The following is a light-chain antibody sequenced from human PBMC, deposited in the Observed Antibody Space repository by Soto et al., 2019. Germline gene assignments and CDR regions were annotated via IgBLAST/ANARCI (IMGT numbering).Light chain of an antibody. J-gene: IGLJ1*01. V-gene: IGLV1-40*01. CDR2: ANI. Sequence: QSALTQPPSVSGAPGQRVTISCTGSGSNIGAGYDVHWYQQLPGTAPKLLIFANINRPSGVSDRFSGSKSGTSASLAITGLRAEDEADYYCQSYDSSPSGYVFGTGTKLTVL. CDR3: QSYDSSPSGYV. CDR1: GSNIGAGYD.